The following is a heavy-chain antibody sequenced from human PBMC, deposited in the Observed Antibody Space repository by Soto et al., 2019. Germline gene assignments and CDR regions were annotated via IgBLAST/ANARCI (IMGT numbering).Heavy chain of an antibody. D-gene: IGHD6-13*01. J-gene: IGHJ4*02. CDR2: ISSKSNQI. Sequence: EVQVVESGGGLVKPGGSLRLSCAASGFTFNNYNMNWVRQGPGKGLEWVASISSKSNQIFHADSVKGRFTISRDNAKNSLYLQMNSLRAEDTAVYYGAKDRASSWEGPSWGQGTLVTVSS. CDR1: GFTFNNYN. V-gene: IGHV3-21*01. CDR3: AKDRASSWEGPS.